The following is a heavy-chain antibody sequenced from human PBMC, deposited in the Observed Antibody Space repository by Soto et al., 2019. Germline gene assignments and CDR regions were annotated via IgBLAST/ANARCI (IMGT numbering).Heavy chain of an antibody. CDR3: EHRRGYYDGSGYTGDAFDI. Sequence: QISLKESGPTLVKPTQTLTLTCTFSGFSLRTSGVGVGWIRQPPGKALEWLALIYWDDDKRYSPSLKSRLTITKDTSKNQVVLTMTNMDAVDTATYYCEHRRGYYDGSGYTGDAFDIWGQGTMVTVSS. D-gene: IGHD3-22*01. CDR1: GFSLRTSGVG. CDR2: IYWDDDK. V-gene: IGHV2-5*02. J-gene: IGHJ3*02.